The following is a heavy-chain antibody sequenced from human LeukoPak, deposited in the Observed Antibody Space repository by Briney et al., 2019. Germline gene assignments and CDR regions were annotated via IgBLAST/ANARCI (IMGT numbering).Heavy chain of an antibody. D-gene: IGHD2-2*01. V-gene: IGHV1-58*01. J-gene: IGHJ4*02. Sequence: TSVKVSCKASGFTFTSSAVQWVRQARGQRLEWIGWIVVGSGNTNYAQKFQERVTITRDMSTSTAYVELSSLRSEDTAVYYCAADGSDYCSSTSCRPTAVAGWGQGTLVTVSS. CDR1: GFTFTSSA. CDR3: AADGSDYCSSTSCRPTAVAG. CDR2: IVVGSGNT.